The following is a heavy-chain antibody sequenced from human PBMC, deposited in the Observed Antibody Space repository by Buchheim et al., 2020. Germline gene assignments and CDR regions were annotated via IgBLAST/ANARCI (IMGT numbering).Heavy chain of an antibody. V-gene: IGHV4-30-4*01. CDR1: GGSISSGDYY. D-gene: IGHD3-10*01. CDR2: IYYSGST. CDR3: ARAVGDYGSGSYYPFDY. J-gene: IGHJ4*02. Sequence: VQLQESGPGLVKPSQTLSLTCTVSGGSISSGDYYWSWIRQPPGKGLEWIGYIYYSGSTYYNPSLKSRVTISVEPSKNQFSLKLSSVTAADTAVYYCARAVGDYGSGSYYPFDYWGQGTL.